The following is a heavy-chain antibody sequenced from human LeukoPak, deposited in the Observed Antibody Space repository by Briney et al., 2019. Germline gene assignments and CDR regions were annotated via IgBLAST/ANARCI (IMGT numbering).Heavy chain of an antibody. J-gene: IGHJ4*02. CDR2: IYSGGST. V-gene: IGHV3-53*01. CDR3: ARVAVAGYNDY. Sequence: GGSLGLSCAASGFTVSSNYMSWVRQAPGKGLEWVSVIYSGGSTYYADSVKGRFTISRDNSKNTLYLQMNSLRAEDTAVYYCARVAVAGYNDYWGQGTLVTASS. CDR1: GFTVSSNY. D-gene: IGHD6-19*01.